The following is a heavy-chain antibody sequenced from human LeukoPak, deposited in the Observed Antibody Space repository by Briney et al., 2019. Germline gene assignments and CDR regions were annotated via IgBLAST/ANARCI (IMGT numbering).Heavy chain of an antibody. J-gene: IGHJ5*02. CDR3: ARGVIVVVPAAKGWFDP. CDR1: GYTFTDYY. Sequence: ASVKVSCKASGYTFTDYYMHWVRQAPGQGLEWMGWINPNSGGTNYAQKFQGRVTMTRDTSISTAYMELSRLRSDDTAVYYCARGVIVVVPAAKGWFDPWGQGTLVTVSS. D-gene: IGHD2-2*01. CDR2: INPNSGGT. V-gene: IGHV1-2*02.